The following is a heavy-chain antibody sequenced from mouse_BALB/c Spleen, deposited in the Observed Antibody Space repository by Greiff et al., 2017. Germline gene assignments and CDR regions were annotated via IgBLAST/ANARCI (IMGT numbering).Heavy chain of an antibody. D-gene: IGHD2-2*01. Sequence: EVKVEESGGGLVKPGGSLKLSCAASGFTFSSYAMSWVRQTPEKRLEWVASISSGGSTYYPDSVKGRFTISRDNARNILYLQMSRLRSEDTAMYYCARGDGYDWYFDVWGAGTTVTVSS. CDR2: ISSGGST. CDR3: ARGDGYDWYFDV. CDR1: GFTFSSYA. J-gene: IGHJ1*01. V-gene: IGHV5-6-5*01.